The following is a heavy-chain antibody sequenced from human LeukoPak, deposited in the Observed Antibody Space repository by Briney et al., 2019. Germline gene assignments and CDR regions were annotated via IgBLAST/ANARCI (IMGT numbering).Heavy chain of an antibody. V-gene: IGHV4-39*01. CDR1: GGSISSGGYY. CDR2: IYYSGST. Sequence: SETLSLTCTVSGGSISSGGYYWSWIRQHPGKGLEWIGYIYYSGSTYYNPSLKSRVTISVDTSKNQFSLKLSSVTAADTAVYYCARQGTYSYNFDYWGQGTLVTVSS. J-gene: IGHJ4*02. D-gene: IGHD1-1*01. CDR3: ARQGTYSYNFDY.